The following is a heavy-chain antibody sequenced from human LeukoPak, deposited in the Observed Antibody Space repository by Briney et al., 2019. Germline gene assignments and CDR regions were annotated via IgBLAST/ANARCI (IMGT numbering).Heavy chain of an antibody. Sequence: ASVKVSCKASAYTFSSYTMHWVRQAPGQRLEWMGWINAGNGNTKYSQNFQGRITITRDTSASTAYMELSSLRSEDTAVYYCARDQWEGYCCGGSCYSWFDPWGQGTLVTVSS. J-gene: IGHJ5*02. D-gene: IGHD2-15*01. CDR2: INAGNGNT. CDR3: ARDQWEGYCCGGSCYSWFDP. CDR1: AYTFSSYT. V-gene: IGHV1-3*01.